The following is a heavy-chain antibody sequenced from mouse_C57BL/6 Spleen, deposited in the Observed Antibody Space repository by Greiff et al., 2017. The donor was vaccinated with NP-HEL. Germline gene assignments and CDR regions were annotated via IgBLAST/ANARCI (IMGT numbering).Heavy chain of an antibody. V-gene: IGHV1-52*01. J-gene: IGHJ3*01. Sequence: QVQLQQPGAELVRPGSSVKLSCKASGYTFTSYWMHWVKQRPIQGLEWIGNIDPSDSETHYNQKFKDKATLTVDKSSSTAYMQLSSLTSEDSAVYYCARFFDGYYWFAYWGQGTLVTVSA. CDR3: ARFFDGYYWFAY. CDR2: IDPSDSET. D-gene: IGHD2-3*01. CDR1: GYTFTSYW.